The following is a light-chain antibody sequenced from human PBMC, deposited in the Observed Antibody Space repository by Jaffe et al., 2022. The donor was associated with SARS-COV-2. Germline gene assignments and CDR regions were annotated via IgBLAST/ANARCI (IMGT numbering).Light chain of an antibody. J-gene: IGKJ1*01. CDR1: QSVSSN. V-gene: IGKV3-15*01. CDR3: QQYNNWPRWA. CDR2: GAS. Sequence: EIVMTQSPAILSVSPGERATLSCRASQSVSSNLAWYQQRPGQAPRLLIYGASTRATGIPVRFSGSGSGTEFILTISSLQSEDFAVYYCQQYNNWPRWAFGQGTKVEIK.